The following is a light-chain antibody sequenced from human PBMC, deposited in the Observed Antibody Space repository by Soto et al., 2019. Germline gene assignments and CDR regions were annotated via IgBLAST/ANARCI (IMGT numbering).Light chain of an antibody. V-gene: IGLV2-14*01. CDR3: YSSTSNSTGV. CDR2: DVS. J-gene: IGLJ1*01. CDR1: SSDVGGYNY. Sequence: QSALTQPASVSGSPGQSITISCTGTSSDVGGYNYVSWYQQHPGKAPQLIIYDVSNRPSGVSNRFSASKSGNTASPTISRLQADDEDYYYCYSSTSNSTGVFGTGTKLTVL.